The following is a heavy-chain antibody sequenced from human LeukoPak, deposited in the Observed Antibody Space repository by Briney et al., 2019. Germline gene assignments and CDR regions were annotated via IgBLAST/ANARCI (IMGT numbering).Heavy chain of an antibody. CDR2: IYYSGST. Sequence: SETRSLTCTVSGGSISSYYWSWIRQPPGKGLEWIGYIYYSGSTNYNPSPKSRVTISVDTSKNQFSLKLSSVTAADTAVYYCARATYDSSGITTCWFDPWGQGTLVTVSS. CDR1: GGSISSYY. D-gene: IGHD3-22*01. J-gene: IGHJ5*02. V-gene: IGHV4-59*01. CDR3: ARATYDSSGITTCWFDP.